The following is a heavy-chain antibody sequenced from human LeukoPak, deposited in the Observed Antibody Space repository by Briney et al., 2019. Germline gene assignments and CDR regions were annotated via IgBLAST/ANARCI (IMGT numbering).Heavy chain of an antibody. Sequence: SQTLSPTCAVSGGSISSGGYSWSWIRQPPGKGLEWIGYIYHSGSTYYNPSLKSRVTISVDRSKNQFSLKLSSVTAADTAVYYCAREGSRNWFDPWGQGTLVTVSS. CDR1: GGSISSGGYS. D-gene: IGHD2/OR15-2a*01. J-gene: IGHJ5*02. CDR3: AREGSRNWFDP. V-gene: IGHV4-30-2*01. CDR2: IYHSGST.